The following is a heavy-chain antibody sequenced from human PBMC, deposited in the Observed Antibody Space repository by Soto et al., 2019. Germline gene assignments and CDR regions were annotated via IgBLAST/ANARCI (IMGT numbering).Heavy chain of an antibody. CDR1: GFTFRSYG. J-gene: IGHJ4*02. V-gene: IGHV3-30*18. Sequence: GGSLRLSCAASGFTFRSYGMHWFRQAPGKGLEWVAGIFYDGRNKYYADSVKGRFTISRDNSMNTANLQMNSLRAEDTAVYYCAKAGYYASSTYLELDHWGQGTLVTVS. CDR2: IFYDGRNK. D-gene: IGHD3-3*01. CDR3: AKAGYYASSTYLELDH.